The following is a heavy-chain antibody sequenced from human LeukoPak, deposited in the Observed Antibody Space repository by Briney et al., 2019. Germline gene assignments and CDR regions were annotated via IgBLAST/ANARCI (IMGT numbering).Heavy chain of an antibody. J-gene: IGHJ4*02. CDR2: IYTSGST. CDR3: ARSGSGYLRYYFDY. Sequence: PSETLSLTCTVSGGSLSSGSYYWSWIRQPAGKGLEWIGRIYTSGSTNYNPSLKSRVTISIDTSKRQFSLKLRSVTAADTAVYYCARSGSGYLRYYFDYWGQGTLVTVSS. D-gene: IGHD5-12*01. V-gene: IGHV4-61*02. CDR1: GGSLSSGSYY.